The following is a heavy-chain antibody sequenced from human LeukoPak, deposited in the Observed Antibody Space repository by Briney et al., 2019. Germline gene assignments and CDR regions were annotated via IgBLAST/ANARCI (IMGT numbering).Heavy chain of an antibody. CDR2: ISGSGGST. Sequence: HPGGSLRLSCAASGFTFSSYAMSWVRQAPGKGLEWVSAISGSGGSTYYADSVKGRFTISRDNSKNTLYLQMNSQRAEDTAVYYCAKAPHYDILTGYYPHYYYYYYMDVWGKGTTVTVSS. CDR3: AKAPHYDILTGYYPHYYYYYYMDV. CDR1: GFTFSSYA. V-gene: IGHV3-23*01. J-gene: IGHJ6*03. D-gene: IGHD3-9*01.